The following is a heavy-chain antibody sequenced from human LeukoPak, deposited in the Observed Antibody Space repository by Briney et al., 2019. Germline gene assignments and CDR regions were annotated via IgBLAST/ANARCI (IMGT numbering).Heavy chain of an antibody. V-gene: IGHV4-39*02. J-gene: IGHJ5*02. CDR3: ARDLWFGEYNWFDP. D-gene: IGHD3-10*01. CDR2: IYYSGST. Sequence: SETLSLTCTVSGGSISSSSYYWGWIRQPPGKGLEWIGSIYYSGSTYYTPSLKSRVTISVDTSKNQFSLKLSSVTAADTAVYYCARDLWFGEYNWFDPWGQGTLVTVSS. CDR1: GGSISSSSYY.